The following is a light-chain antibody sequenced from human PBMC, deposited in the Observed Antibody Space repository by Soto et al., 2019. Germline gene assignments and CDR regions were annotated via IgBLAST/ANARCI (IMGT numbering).Light chain of an antibody. V-gene: IGKV1-39*01. J-gene: IGKJ1*01. CDR1: QSISNH. CDR3: QQSYSSPPT. Sequence: GDRVTINCRASQSISNHLNWYQQKPGKAPKLLIFAASSLQSGVPSRFSGSRSGPDFTLTISSLQPEDFATYYCQQSYSSPPTFGQGTKVDI. CDR2: AAS.